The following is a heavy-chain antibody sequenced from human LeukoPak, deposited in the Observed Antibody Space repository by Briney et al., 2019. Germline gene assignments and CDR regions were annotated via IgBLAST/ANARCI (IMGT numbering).Heavy chain of an antibody. V-gene: IGHV3-48*02. Sequence: PGGSLRLSCAASGFTFNSYNMNWVRQAPGKGLEWVSYINSSSSTIYYADSVKGRFTISRDSAKTSLFLQMNSLRDEDTAVYYCARAYSSSSGRDAFDSWGLGTLVTVSS. D-gene: IGHD6-6*01. CDR1: GFTFNSYN. CDR3: ARAYSSSSGRDAFDS. J-gene: IGHJ3*02. CDR2: INSSSSTI.